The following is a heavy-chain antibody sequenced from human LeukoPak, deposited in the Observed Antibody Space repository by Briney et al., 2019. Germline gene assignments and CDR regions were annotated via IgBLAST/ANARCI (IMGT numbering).Heavy chain of an antibody. CDR1: GGSISSYY. V-gene: IGHV4-59*08. CDR2: IYYSGST. Sequence: SETLSLTCAVSGGSISSYYWSWIRQPPGKGLEWIGYIYYSGSTNYNPSLKSRVTISVDTSKNQFSLKLSSVTAADTAVYYCARQTQYDFWSGSDDAFDIWGQGTMVTVSS. J-gene: IGHJ3*02. CDR3: ARQTQYDFWSGSDDAFDI. D-gene: IGHD3-3*01.